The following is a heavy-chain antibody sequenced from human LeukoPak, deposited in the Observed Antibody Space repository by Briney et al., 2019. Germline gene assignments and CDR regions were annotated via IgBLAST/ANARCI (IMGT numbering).Heavy chain of an antibody. CDR2: IKQDGSEK. Sequence: GGSLRLSCAASGFTFSSYWMSWVRQAPGKGLEWVANIKQDGSEKYYVDSVKGRFTISRDNAKNSLYLQMNSLRAEDTAVYYCATESVRGSDAFDIWGQGTMVTVSS. J-gene: IGHJ3*02. D-gene: IGHD4-23*01. CDR3: ATESVRGSDAFDI. CDR1: GFTFSSYW. V-gene: IGHV3-7*01.